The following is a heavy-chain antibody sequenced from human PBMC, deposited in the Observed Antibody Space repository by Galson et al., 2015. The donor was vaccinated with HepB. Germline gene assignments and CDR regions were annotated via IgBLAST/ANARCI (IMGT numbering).Heavy chain of an antibody. V-gene: IGHV3-48*01. CDR3: AREGTGDYDVGFDY. J-gene: IGHJ4*02. CDR1: GFTFSSYS. D-gene: IGHD4-17*01. CDR2: ISSSSSTI. Sequence: SLRLSCAASGFTFSSYSMNWVRQAPGKGLEWVSYISSSSSTIYYADSVKGRFTISRDNAKNSLYLQMNSLRAEDTAVYYCAREGTGDYDVGFDYWGQGTLVTVSS.